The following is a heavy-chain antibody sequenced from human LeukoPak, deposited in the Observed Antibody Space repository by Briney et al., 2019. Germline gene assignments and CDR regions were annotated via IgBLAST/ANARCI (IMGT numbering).Heavy chain of an antibody. CDR1: GGSISSYY. J-gene: IGHJ4*02. CDR3: AKEGSYPSFDY. CDR2: IYYSGST. V-gene: IGHV4-59*01. D-gene: IGHD1-26*01. Sequence: PSETLSLTCTVSGGSISSYYWSWIRQPPGKGLEWIGYIYYSGSTNYNPSLKSRVTISVDTSKNQFSLKLSSVTAADTAVYYCAKEGSYPSFDYWGQGTLVTVSS.